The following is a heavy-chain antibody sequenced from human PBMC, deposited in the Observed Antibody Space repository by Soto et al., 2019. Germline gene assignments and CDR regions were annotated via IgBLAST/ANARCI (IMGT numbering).Heavy chain of an antibody. Sequence: SETLSLTCTVSGGSISSYYWSWIRQPQGKGLEWIGYIYYSGSTNYNPSLKSRVTISVDTSKNQFSLKLSSVTAADTAVYYCAREPLPYYYDSSGFDYWGQGTLVTVSS. J-gene: IGHJ4*02. V-gene: IGHV4-59*01. CDR3: AREPLPYYYDSSGFDY. CDR2: IYYSGST. CDR1: GGSISSYY. D-gene: IGHD3-22*01.